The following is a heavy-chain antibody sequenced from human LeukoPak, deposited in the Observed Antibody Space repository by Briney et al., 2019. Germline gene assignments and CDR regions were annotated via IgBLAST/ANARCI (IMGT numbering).Heavy chain of an antibody. CDR2: ISGSGGST. J-gene: IGHJ4*02. CDR1: GFIFSSYA. V-gene: IGHV3-23*01. Sequence: YPGGSLRLSCAASGFIFSSYAMSWVRQAPGKGLEWVSGISGSGGSTYYADSVKGRFTISRDNSKNTLYLQMNSLRAEDTAVYYCAKSRNSSWSSNNYWGQGTLVTVS. D-gene: IGHD6-13*01. CDR3: AKSRNSSWSSNNY.